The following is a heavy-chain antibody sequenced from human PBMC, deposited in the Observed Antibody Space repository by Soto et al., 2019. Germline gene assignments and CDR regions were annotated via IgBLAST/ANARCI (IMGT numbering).Heavy chain of an antibody. V-gene: IGHV1-18*01. CDR3: XXXXXPIDY. CDR2: ISAYNGNT. CDR1: GYTFTNFG. J-gene: IGHJ4*02. Sequence: QVQLVQSGAEVKKPGASVKVSCKASGYTFTNFGISWVRQAPGQGLEWMGWISAYNGNTNYAQNFQGRVTMTTETXXXXXXXXXXXXXXXXXXXXXXXXXXXPIDYWGQGTLVTVSS.